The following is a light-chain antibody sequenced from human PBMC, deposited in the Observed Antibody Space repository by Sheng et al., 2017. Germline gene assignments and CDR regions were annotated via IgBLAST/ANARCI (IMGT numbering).Light chain of an antibody. CDR1: QGISSY. CDR2: AAS. CDR3: QQLNSYPRT. V-gene: IGKV1-9*01. Sequence: DIQLTQSPSFLSASVGDRVTITCRASQGISSYLAWYQQKPGKAPKLLIYAASTLQSGVPSSFSGSGSGTEFTLTISSLQPDDFATYYCQQLNSYPRTFGQGTEGGNQT. J-gene: IGKJ1*01.